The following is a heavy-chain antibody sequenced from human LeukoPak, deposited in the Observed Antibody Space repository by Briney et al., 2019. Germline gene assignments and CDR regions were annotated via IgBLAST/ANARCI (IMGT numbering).Heavy chain of an antibody. J-gene: IGHJ5*02. D-gene: IGHD6-13*01. V-gene: IGHV4-31*03. CDR1: GGSISSGGYY. CDR2: IYYSGST. Sequence: PSQTLSLTCTVSGGSISSGGYYWSWIRQPPGKGLEWIGYIYYSGSTYYNPSLKSRLTISVDTSKNQFSLKLNSVTAADTALYYCARSFWTRRGSSWGRSIEAANTGISGIWFDPWGQGTLVTVSS. CDR3: ARSFWTRRGSSWGRSIEAANTGISGIWFDP.